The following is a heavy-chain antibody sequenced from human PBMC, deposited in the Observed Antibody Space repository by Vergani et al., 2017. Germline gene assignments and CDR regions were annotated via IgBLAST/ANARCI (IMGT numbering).Heavy chain of an antibody. CDR1: GFSLSNARMG. CDR2: IFSNDEK. Sequence: QVTLKESGPVLVKPTETLTLTCTVSGFSLSNARMGVSWIRQPPGKALEWLAHIFSNDEKSYSKSLQSRLIITKDNAKSQVVLTMTNMDPVDTATSYCARMGRYCSSTSCRMGAFDIWGQGTMVTVSS. J-gene: IGHJ3*02. V-gene: IGHV2-26*01. CDR3: ARMGRYCSSTSCRMGAFDI. D-gene: IGHD2-2*01.